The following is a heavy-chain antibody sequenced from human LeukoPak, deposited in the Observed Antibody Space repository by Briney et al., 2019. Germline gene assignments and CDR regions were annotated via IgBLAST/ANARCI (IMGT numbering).Heavy chain of an antibody. V-gene: IGHV1-2*02. CDR2: INPNSGGT. CDR1: GYTFTVYY. D-gene: IGHD6-19*01. J-gene: IGHJ6*01. Sequence: GASVKVSCKASGYTFTVYYMHWVRQAPGQGLEWMGWINPNSGGTNYAQKIQGRVTMTRDTSISTAYMELSRLRSDDTAVYYCARLGSAVAGTYGMDVWGQGTTV. CDR3: ARLGSAVAGTYGMDV.